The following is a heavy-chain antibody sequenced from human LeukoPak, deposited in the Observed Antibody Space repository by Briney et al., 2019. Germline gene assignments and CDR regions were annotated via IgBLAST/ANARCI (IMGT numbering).Heavy chain of an antibody. Sequence: SGPTLVKPTQTLTLTCTFSGFSLSTSGVGVGWIRQPPGKALEWLALIYWDDDKRYSPSLKSRLTITKDTSKNQVVLTMTNMDPVDTATYYCAHTLHGYGDSVGLFDYWGQGTLVTVSS. V-gene: IGHV2-5*02. J-gene: IGHJ4*02. CDR3: AHTLHGYGDSVGLFDY. CDR1: GFSLSTSGVG. D-gene: IGHD4-17*01. CDR2: IYWDDDK.